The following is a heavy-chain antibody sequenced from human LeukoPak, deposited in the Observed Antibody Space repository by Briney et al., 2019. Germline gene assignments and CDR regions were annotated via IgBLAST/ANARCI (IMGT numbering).Heavy chain of an antibody. CDR3: ARWGSSGGYSYYGDY. D-gene: IGHD5-18*01. CDR1: GGSISSGDYY. J-gene: IGHJ4*02. CDR2: TYYSGST. V-gene: IGHV4-30-4*01. Sequence: PSETLSLTCTVSGGSISSGDYYWSWIRQPPGKGLEWIGYTYYSGSTYYNPSLKSRVTISVDTSKNQFSLKLSSVTAADTAVYYCARWGSSGGYSYYGDYWGQGTLVTVSS.